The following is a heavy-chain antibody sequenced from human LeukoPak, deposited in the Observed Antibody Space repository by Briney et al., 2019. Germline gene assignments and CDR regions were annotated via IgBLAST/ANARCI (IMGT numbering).Heavy chain of an antibody. V-gene: IGHV3-74*01. D-gene: IGHD4-17*01. Sequence: GGSLRLSCAASGNYWMHWVRQAPGKGLVWVSHINSDGSWTSYADSVKGRFTISKDNAKNTVYLQMNSLRAEDTAVYYCATMITVTNYYYYYGMDVWGQGTTVTVSS. J-gene: IGHJ6*02. CDR3: ATMITVTNYYYYYGMDV. CDR1: GNYW. CDR2: INSDGSWT.